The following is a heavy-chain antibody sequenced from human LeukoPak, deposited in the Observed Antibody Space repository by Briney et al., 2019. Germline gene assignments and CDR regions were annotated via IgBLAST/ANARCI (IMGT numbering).Heavy chain of an antibody. CDR3: ATDNPNAPSYYYMDV. J-gene: IGHJ6*03. CDR1: GYTLTELS. Sequence: GASVKVSCKVSGYTLTELSMHWVRQAPGKGLEWMGGFDPEDGETIYAQKFQGRVTMTEDTSTGTAYMELSSLRSEDTAVYYCATDNPNAPSYYYMDVWGKGTTVTVSS. CDR2: FDPEDGET. D-gene: IGHD2-8*01. V-gene: IGHV1-24*01.